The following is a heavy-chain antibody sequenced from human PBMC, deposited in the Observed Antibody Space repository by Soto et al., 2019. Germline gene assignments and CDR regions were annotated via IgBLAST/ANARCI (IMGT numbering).Heavy chain of an antibody. CDR3: ARGHSSGWFLFDY. J-gene: IGHJ4*02. V-gene: IGHV3-33*01. D-gene: IGHD6-19*01. Sequence: GGSLRLSCAASGFTFSSYGMHWVRQAPGKGLEWVAVIWYDGSNKYYADSVKGRFTISRDSSKNTLYLQMNSLRAEDTAVYYCARGHSSGWFLFDYWGQRTLVTVSS. CDR1: GFTFSSYG. CDR2: IWYDGSNK.